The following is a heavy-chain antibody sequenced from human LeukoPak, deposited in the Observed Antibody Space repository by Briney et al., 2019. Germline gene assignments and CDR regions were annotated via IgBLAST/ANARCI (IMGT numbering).Heavy chain of an antibody. CDR3: AKADSRSVVGVDAFDI. D-gene: IGHD2-15*01. V-gene: IGHV3-23*01. Sequence: GGALRLSCAASGFIFDDYTIHWVRQAPGKGLEWVSAISGSGGSTYYADSVKGRFTISRDNSKNTLYLQMNSLRAEDTAIYYCAKADSRSVVGVDAFDIWGQGTMVTVSS. CDR1: GFIFDDYT. CDR2: ISGSGGST. J-gene: IGHJ3*02.